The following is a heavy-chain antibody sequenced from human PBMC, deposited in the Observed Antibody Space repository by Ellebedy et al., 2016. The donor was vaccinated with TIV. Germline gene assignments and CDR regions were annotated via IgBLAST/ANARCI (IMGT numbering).Heavy chain of an antibody. CDR1: GFTFSSYA. CDR3: ARDPREWLVRGYFDC. J-gene: IGHJ4*02. Sequence: PGGSLRLSCAASGFTFSSYAMSWVRQAPGEGLEWVSIISGSGGNTYYADSVKGRFTISRDNSKNTLYLQMNSLRAEDPAVYYCARDPREWLVRGYFDCWGQGTLVTVSS. D-gene: IGHD6-19*01. V-gene: IGHV3-23*01. CDR2: ISGSGGNT.